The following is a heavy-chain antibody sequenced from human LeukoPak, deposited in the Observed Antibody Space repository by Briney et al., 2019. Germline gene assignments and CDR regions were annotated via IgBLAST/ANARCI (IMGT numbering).Heavy chain of an antibody. V-gene: IGHV3-66*01. D-gene: IGHD6-13*01. Sequence: GGSLRPSCAASGFTVSSNYMNWVRQAPGRGLEWVSVIYSAGSTYYVDSVKGRFTISRDTSKNTLYLLMNSLRAEDTAVYFCARSKPPAVKDYYGLDVWGQGTTVTVSS. CDR2: IYSAGST. CDR3: ARSKPPAVKDYYGLDV. CDR1: GFTVSSNY. J-gene: IGHJ6*02.